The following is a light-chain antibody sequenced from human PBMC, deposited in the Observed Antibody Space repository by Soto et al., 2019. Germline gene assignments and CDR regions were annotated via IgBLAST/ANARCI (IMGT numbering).Light chain of an antibody. CDR3: QQYNNWPPAWT. J-gene: IGKJ1*01. Sequence: EIVLTQSPVTLSLSPGERATLSCRASQSVSSSLAWYQQKPGQAPRLLIYGASTRATGIPARFSGSGSGTEFTLTISSLQSEDFAVYYCQQYNNWPPAWTFGQGTKVDIK. V-gene: IGKV3-15*01. CDR1: QSVSSS. CDR2: GAS.